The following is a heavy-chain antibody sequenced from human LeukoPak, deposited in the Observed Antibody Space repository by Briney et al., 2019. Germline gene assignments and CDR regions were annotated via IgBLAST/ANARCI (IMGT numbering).Heavy chain of an antibody. CDR1: GVDFVKAW. J-gene: IGHJ4*02. CDR3: TTDFGDYEAY. V-gene: IGHV3-15*01. Sequence: PGGSLRLSCAVSGVDFVKAWMSWVRQAPGKGLELVGRIKRITDGGATDYAAPVKGRFIISRDDSKNTVFLQMNSLKTEDTAVYYCTTDFGDYEAYWGQGTLVTVSS. D-gene: IGHD4-17*01. CDR2: IKRITDGGAT.